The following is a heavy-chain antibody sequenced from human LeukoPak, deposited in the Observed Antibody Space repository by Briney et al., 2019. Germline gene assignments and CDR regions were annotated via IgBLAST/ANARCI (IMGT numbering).Heavy chain of an antibody. D-gene: IGHD2-8*02. Sequence: PGGSLRLSCVVSGFSISYNYMSWVRQAPGKGLEWVSVIYSAGDSYYGDAVKGRFIISKDNSKNTVYLQMNGLRPEDTAVYYCASHYCSAGSCYFDGWGQGTLVTVSS. CDR2: IYSAGDS. J-gene: IGHJ4*02. CDR1: GFSISYNY. V-gene: IGHV3-53*01. CDR3: ASHYCSAGSCYFDG.